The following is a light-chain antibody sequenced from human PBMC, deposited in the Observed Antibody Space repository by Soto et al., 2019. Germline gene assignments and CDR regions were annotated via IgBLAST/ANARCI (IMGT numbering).Light chain of an antibody. CDR3: QHYNHLPPLT. Sequence: EIVMTHSPATLSVSPGERATLSCRASQSVGRNLAWYQQKPGQAPRRLIYGASTRATGIPPRISGSGSAPNFTLTICILQSEDFAMYSCQHYNHLPPLTFGGGTKVEIK. J-gene: IGKJ4*01. V-gene: IGKV3-15*01. CDR1: QSVGRN. CDR2: GAS.